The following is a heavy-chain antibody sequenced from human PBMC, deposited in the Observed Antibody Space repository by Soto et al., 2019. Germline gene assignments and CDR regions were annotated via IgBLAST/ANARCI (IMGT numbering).Heavy chain of an antibody. J-gene: IGHJ5*02. V-gene: IGHV3-23*01. D-gene: IGHD3-10*01. CDR3: ATGRGGFDT. CDR2: IGATGGNT. CDR1: GFTFSNYA. Sequence: GGSLRLSCAASGFTFSNYAMNWVRQAPGKGLEWVSSIGATGGNTYYADSVKGRFTISRDNSKSTLHLQMNSLRVEDTAIYYCATGRGGFDTWGQGTLVTVSS.